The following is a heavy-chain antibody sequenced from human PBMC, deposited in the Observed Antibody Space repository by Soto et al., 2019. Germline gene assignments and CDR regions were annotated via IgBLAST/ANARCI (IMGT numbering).Heavy chain of an antibody. Sequence: QVQLQESGPGLVKPSQTLSLTCTVSGGSISSGGYYWSWIRQHPGKGLEWIGYIYYSGSTYYNPSLKSRVTIAVDTSKNQFSLKLSSVTAADTAVYYCARDRKTYGDYIPYTDYWGQGTLVTVSS. D-gene: IGHD4-17*01. V-gene: IGHV4-31*03. CDR3: ARDRKTYGDYIPYTDY. CDR2: IYYSGST. CDR1: GGSISSGGYY. J-gene: IGHJ4*02.